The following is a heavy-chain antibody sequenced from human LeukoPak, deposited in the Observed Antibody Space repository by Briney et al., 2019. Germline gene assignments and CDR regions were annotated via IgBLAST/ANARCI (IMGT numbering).Heavy chain of an antibody. CDR2: IYTSGST. V-gene: IGHV4-61*02. CDR1: GGSISSGSYY. CDR3: AREGSDMIGDAFDI. D-gene: IGHD3-22*01. Sequence: PSETLSLTCTVSGGSISSGSYYWSWIRQPAGKGLEWIGRIYTSGSTNYNPSLKSRVTISVDTSKNQFSLKLSSVTAADTAVYYCAREGSDMIGDAFDIWGQGTMVTVSS. J-gene: IGHJ3*02.